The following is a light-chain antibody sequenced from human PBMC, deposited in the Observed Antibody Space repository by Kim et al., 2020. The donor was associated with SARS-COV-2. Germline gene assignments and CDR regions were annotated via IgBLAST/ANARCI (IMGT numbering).Light chain of an antibody. V-gene: IGKV4-1*01. CDR1: QNVFYNSNNKNY. J-gene: IGKJ2*01. CDR3: QQYYITPPT. Sequence: DIVMTQSPDSLAVSLGERATINCKSSQNVFYNSNNKNYLAWYQQKPGQPPKLLIYWASARESGVPDRFSGSGSGTDFTLTISSLQAEDVAVYYCQQYYITPPTFGQGTKLEI. CDR2: WAS.